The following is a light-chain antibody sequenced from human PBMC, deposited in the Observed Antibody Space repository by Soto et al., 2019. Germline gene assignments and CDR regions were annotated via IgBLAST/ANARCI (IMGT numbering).Light chain of an antibody. Sequence: DIVMTQSPDSLAVSLGERATINCKSSQSVLYSSNNKNYLAWYQQKPGQPPKLLIYWASTRESGVPYRFSGSGSWTDFTLTISSLQAEDVAFYYCQQYYSTPRTFGQGTKLEIK. CDR2: WAS. J-gene: IGKJ2*01. CDR3: QQYYSTPRT. CDR1: QSVLYSSNNKNY. V-gene: IGKV4-1*01.